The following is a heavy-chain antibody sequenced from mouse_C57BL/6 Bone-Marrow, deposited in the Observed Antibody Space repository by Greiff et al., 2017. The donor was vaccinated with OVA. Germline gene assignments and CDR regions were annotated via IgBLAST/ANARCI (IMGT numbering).Heavy chain of an antibody. V-gene: IGHV1-81*01. D-gene: IGHD4-1*01. CDR1: GYTFTSYG. Sequence: QVQLKQSGAELARPGASVKLSCKASGYTFTSYGISWVKQRTGQGLEWIGEIYPRSGNTYYNEKFKGKATLAADKSSSTAYMELRSLTSEDAAVYFCARLGFYFDYWGQGTTLTVSS. CDR2: IYPRSGNT. CDR3: ARLGFYFDY. J-gene: IGHJ2*01.